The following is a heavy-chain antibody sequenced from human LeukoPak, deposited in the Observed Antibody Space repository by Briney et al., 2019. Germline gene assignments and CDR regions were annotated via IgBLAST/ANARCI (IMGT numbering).Heavy chain of an antibody. CDR3: ARDRFQRLEEDAFDI. J-gene: IGHJ3*02. CDR1: GGSISSYY. Sequence: PSETLSLTCTVSGGSISSYYWSWIRQPPGKGLECIGYIYYNERPNYNPSLKSRVTISVDTSKNQFSLKLTSVTAADTAVYYCARDRFQRLEEDAFDIWGQGTMVTVSS. V-gene: IGHV4-59*01. CDR2: IYYNERP. D-gene: IGHD5-12*01.